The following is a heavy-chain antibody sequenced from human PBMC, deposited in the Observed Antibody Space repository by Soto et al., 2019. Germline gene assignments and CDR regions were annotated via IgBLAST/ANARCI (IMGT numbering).Heavy chain of an antibody. CDR1: SGSIINYY. V-gene: IGHV4-59*01. CDR2: IYYSGST. Sequence: QVQLQESGPGLVKPSETLSLTCTVSSGSIINYYWSWSRQPPWKVLELIGFIYYSGSTNYNSFLKSRVTMSVDMSRQQLSLKLNSVTAADTAVYYCASRLTLATTTGDAFDLWGQGTMVTVSS. J-gene: IGHJ3*01. D-gene: IGHD4-17*01. CDR3: ASRLTLATTTGDAFDL.